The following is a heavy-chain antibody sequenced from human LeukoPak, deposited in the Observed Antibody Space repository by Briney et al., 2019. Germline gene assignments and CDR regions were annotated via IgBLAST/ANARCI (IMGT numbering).Heavy chain of an antibody. V-gene: IGHV4-59*08. CDR3: GRLSQRYSYGSGLFDY. Sequence: PSETLSLTCTVSGGSISSYYWSWIRQPPGKGLEWIGYIYYSGSTTYNPSLKSRVTISVDTSKNQFSLKLSSVTAADTAVYYCGRLSQRYSYGSGLFDYWGQGTLVTVSP. CDR1: GGSISSYY. J-gene: IGHJ4*02. CDR2: IYYSGST. D-gene: IGHD5-18*01.